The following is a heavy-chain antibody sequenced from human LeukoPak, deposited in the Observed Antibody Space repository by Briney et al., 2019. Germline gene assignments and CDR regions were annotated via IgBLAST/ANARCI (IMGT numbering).Heavy chain of an antibody. CDR2: INPSAGTT. J-gene: IGHJ5*02. V-gene: IGHV1-46*01. Sequence: ASVKVSCKASGGTFSSYAVSWVRQAPGHGLEWMGIINPSAGTTTYAQKFQGRVTMTSDMSTSTVYMELSSLRSEDTAVYYCARDGDHSSSSLSWFDPWGQGTLVTVSS. D-gene: IGHD6-6*01. CDR3: ARDGDHSSSSLSWFDP. CDR1: GGTFSSYA.